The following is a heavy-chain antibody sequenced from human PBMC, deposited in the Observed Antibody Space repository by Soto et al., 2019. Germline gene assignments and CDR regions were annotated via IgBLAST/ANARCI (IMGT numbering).Heavy chain of an antibody. CDR3: ARRGDQEWFGP. V-gene: IGHV5-51*01. CDR2: IYVGDSDT. CDR1: GYRFSSNW. D-gene: IGHD3-16*01. Sequence: GESLKISCKGSGYRFSSNWIGWVRQMPGKGLEWMGIIYVGDSDTRYSPSFQGQVTISADKSISTAYLQWSSLKASHTATYYCARRGDQEWFGPWGQGTQVTVSS. J-gene: IGHJ5*02.